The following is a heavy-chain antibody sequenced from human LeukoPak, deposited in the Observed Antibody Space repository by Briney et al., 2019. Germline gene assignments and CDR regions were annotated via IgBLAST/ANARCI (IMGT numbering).Heavy chain of an antibody. J-gene: IGHJ5*02. Sequence: ASETLSLTCTVSGGSISSSSYYWGWIRQPPGKGLEWIGSIYYSGSTYYNPSLKSRVTISVDTSKNQFSLKLSSVTAADTAVYYCARGGVPGANNWFDPWGQGTLVTVSS. CDR2: IYYSGST. CDR3: ARGGVPGANNWFDP. D-gene: IGHD4/OR15-4a*01. V-gene: IGHV4-39*01. CDR1: GGSISSSSYY.